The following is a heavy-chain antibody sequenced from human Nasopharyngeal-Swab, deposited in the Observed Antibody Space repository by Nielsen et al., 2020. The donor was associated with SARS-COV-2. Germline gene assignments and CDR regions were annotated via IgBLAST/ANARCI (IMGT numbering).Heavy chain of an antibody. Sequence: SETLSLTCTVSGYSISSGYYWGCIRQPPGKGLEWIGSIYHSGSTYYNPSLKSRVTISVDTSKNQFSLKLSSVTAADTAVYYCASLPWYYYYMDVWGKGTTVTVSS. J-gene: IGHJ6*03. V-gene: IGHV4-38-2*02. CDR3: ASLPWYYYYMDV. CDR2: IYHSGST. CDR1: GYSISSGYY.